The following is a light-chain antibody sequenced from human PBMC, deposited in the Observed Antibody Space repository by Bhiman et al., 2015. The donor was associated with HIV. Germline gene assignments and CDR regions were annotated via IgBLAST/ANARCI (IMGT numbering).Light chain of an antibody. CDR1: SSNIGSNY. CDR3: AAWDDSLNAWI. Sequence: QSVLTQPPSASGTPGQRVTISCSGSSSNIGSNYVYWYQLLPGATPKLLIYGTNQRPSGVPDRFSGSKSGTSASLAISGLLPEDEAVYYCAAWDDSLNAWIFGGGTKLTVL. V-gene: IGLV1-47*01. J-gene: IGLJ2*01. CDR2: GTN.